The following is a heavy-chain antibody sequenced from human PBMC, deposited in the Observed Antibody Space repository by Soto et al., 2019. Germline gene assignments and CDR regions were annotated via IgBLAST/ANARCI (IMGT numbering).Heavy chain of an antibody. CDR3: AREIVVARGASYFDY. Sequence: PGGSLRLSCVGSGFTFSSNWMTWVRQAPGKGLEWVGNIRQDGSEKNYVDSVKGRFTISRDNAKNSLYPQMNSLRAEDTAVYYCAREIVVARGASYFDYWGPGTLVTVSS. D-gene: IGHD2-2*01. J-gene: IGHJ4*02. V-gene: IGHV3-7*04. CDR1: GFTFSSNW. CDR2: IRQDGSEK.